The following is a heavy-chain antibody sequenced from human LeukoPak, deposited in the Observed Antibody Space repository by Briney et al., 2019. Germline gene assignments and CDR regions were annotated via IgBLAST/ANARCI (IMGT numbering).Heavy chain of an antibody. CDR2: INHSGST. V-gene: IGHV4-34*01. Sequence: SETLSLTCAVYGGSFSGYYWSWIRQPPGKGLEWIGEINHSGSTNYNPSLKSRVTISVDKSKNQFSLKLSSVTAADTAVYYCARYIAAAGYDYWGQGTLVAVSS. J-gene: IGHJ4*02. CDR1: GGSFSGYY. D-gene: IGHD6-13*01. CDR3: ARYIAAAGYDY.